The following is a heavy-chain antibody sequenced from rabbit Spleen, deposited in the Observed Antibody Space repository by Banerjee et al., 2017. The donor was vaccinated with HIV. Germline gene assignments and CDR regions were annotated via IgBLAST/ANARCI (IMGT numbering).Heavy chain of an antibody. D-gene: IGHD1-1*01. CDR1: GFSFSDKAV. J-gene: IGHJ6*01. CDR2: INTATAKG. Sequence: QEQLVESGGGLVQPQGSLKLSCTASGFSFSDKAVMCWVRQAPGKGLEWIGCINTATAKGVYATWAKGRFTISRTSSTTVTLQMTSLTAADTATYFCARDTSSSFSSYGMDLWGPGTLVTVS. CDR3: ARDTSSSFSSYGMDL. V-gene: IGHV1S45*01.